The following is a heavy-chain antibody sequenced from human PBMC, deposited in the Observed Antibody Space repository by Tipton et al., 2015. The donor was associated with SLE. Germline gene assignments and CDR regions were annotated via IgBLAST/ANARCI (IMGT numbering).Heavy chain of an antibody. CDR3: ARVLMGFGEPRAPTRGYYYYMDV. CDR1: GGSFSGYY. V-gene: IGHV4-34*01. Sequence: TLSLTCVVYGGSFSGYYWNWIRQPPGKGLEWIGEINHSGDTNYNPSLKSRVTISVDTSKNQFSLKLRSVTAADTAVYYCARVLMGFGEPRAPTRGYYYYMDVWGKGTTVTVSS. D-gene: IGHD3-10*01. CDR2: INHSGDT. J-gene: IGHJ6*03.